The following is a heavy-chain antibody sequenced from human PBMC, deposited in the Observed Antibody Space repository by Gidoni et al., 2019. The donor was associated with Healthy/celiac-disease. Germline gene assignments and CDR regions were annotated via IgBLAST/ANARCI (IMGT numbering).Heavy chain of an antibody. Sequence: QVQLVESGGGVVQPGRSLRLSCAASGFTFSSYGMHWVRQPGKGLEWVAVICYDGSNKYYADSVKGRFTISRDNSKNTLYPQMNSLRAEDTAVYYCARGNITMLRGVIGHFDYWGQGTLVTVSS. CDR1: GFTFSSYG. V-gene: IGHV3-33*01. D-gene: IGHD3-10*01. CDR3: ARGNITMLRGVIGHFDY. CDR2: ICYDGSNK. J-gene: IGHJ4*02.